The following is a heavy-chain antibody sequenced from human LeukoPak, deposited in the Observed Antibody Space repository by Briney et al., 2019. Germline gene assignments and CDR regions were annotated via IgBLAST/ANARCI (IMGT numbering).Heavy chain of an antibody. CDR1: GGSITSQY. CDR3: RYSGYDGPRYSDY. V-gene: IGHV4-4*07. Sequence: SETLSLTCTVSGGSITSQYWTWIRQPAGKGLEWIGRIHSRGSTNHNPSLKSRVTMSVDTSKNQFSLKLTSVTAADTAVYYCRYSGYDGPRYSDYWGQGTLVTVSS. J-gene: IGHJ4*02. CDR2: IHSRGST. D-gene: IGHD5-12*01.